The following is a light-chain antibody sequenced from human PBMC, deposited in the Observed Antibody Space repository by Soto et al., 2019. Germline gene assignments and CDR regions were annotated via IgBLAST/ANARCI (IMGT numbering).Light chain of an antibody. J-gene: IGKJ1*01. Sequence: IVMTQSPSTLSVSPGERATLSCRASQSINSNLAWYQQKFGQAPRLLIYGASTRATGVPARFSGSGSGTEFTLTITRLQSEDFAVYYCQHYNNWPPWTFGKGTKVEI. CDR3: QHYNNWPPWT. CDR1: QSINSN. CDR2: GAS. V-gene: IGKV3-15*01.